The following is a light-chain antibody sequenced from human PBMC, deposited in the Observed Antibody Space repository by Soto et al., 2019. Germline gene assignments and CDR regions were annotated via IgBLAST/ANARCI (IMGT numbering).Light chain of an antibody. J-gene: IGKJ1*01. CDR3: QQSYSSSWT. CDR2: GTS. V-gene: IGKV1-39*01. Sequence: DIQLTQSPSSLSASVGDRVTITCRASQSISNSLNWYQQKPGKAPNLLIYGTSSLQNGVPSRFGGSGSGTDFTLIISSLQREDFATYYCQQSYSSSWTFDQGTKVAIK. CDR1: QSISNS.